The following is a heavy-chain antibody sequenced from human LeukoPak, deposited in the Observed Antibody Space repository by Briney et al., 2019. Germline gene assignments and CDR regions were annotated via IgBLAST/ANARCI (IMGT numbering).Heavy chain of an antibody. CDR1: GFTFSSYW. D-gene: IGHD1-14*01. Sequence: GGSLRLSCAASGFTFSSYWMSWVRQAPGKGLEWLANIKQDGSEKHYVDSVKGRFTISRDNDKNSLHLQMNSPRAEDTAVYYCARDRYFQYWGQGTVVTVSS. V-gene: IGHV3-7*01. CDR3: ARDRYFQY. J-gene: IGHJ1*01. CDR2: IKQDGSEK.